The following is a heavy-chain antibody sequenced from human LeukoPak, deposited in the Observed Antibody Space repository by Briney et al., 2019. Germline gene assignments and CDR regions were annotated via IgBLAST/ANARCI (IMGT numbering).Heavy chain of an antibody. J-gene: IGHJ4*02. CDR3: VREYCGGDCYPWN. V-gene: IGHV1-2*06. Sequence: ASVKVSCKTSGYTFTDSFIHWVRQAPGQGLECVGRINPNSGGTNYAQKFQGRVTMTRDTSISTAYMELSRLRSDDTAVYYCVREYCGGDCYPWNWGQGTPVTVSS. CDR2: INPNSGGT. D-gene: IGHD2-21*02. CDR1: GYTFTDSF.